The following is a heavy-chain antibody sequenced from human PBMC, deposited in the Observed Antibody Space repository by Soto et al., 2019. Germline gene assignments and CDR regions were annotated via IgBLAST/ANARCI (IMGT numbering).Heavy chain of an antibody. Sequence: QVQLVKSGAEVKKPGSSVKVSCKASGGTFSSYAISWVRQAPGQGLEWMGGIIPIFGTANYAQKFQGRVTITADESTSTAYMELSSLRSEDTAVYYCARRGVGMITFGGPNPYGMDVWGQGTTVTVSS. J-gene: IGHJ6*02. CDR1: GGTFSSYA. CDR3: ARRGVGMITFGGPNPYGMDV. D-gene: IGHD3-16*01. CDR2: IIPIFGTA. V-gene: IGHV1-69*01.